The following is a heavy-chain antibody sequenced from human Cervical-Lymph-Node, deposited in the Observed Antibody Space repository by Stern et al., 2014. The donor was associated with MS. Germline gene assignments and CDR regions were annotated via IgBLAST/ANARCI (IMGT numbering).Heavy chain of an antibody. CDR2: VSHSGTT. J-gene: IGHJ4*02. V-gene: IGHV4-39*01. CDR1: GVSLSIDSYY. D-gene: IGHD2-21*02. CDR3: ARHDRIALGTAIGN. Sequence: QLQLQESGPGLVKPSETLSLTCSVSGVSLSIDSYYWGWVRQTPGKGLEWIGSVSHSGTTYHNPSLKGRVPISAATSNNQFSLNLVSVPAADTAVYYCARHDRIALGTAIGNWGQGTLVTVSP.